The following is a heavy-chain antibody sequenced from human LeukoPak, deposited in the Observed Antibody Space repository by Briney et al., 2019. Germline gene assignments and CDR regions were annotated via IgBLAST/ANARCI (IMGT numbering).Heavy chain of an antibody. D-gene: IGHD2-15*01. J-gene: IGHJ4*02. CDR1: GGSISSGGYS. CDR2: IYHSGST. Sequence: PSQTLSLTCAVSGGSISSGGYSWSWIRQPPGKGLEWIGYIYHSGSTYYNPSLKSRVTISVDTSKNQFSLKLSSVTAADTAVYYCARGAGGLAGRWGLGTLVTVSS. CDR3: ARGAGGLAGR. V-gene: IGHV4-30-2*01.